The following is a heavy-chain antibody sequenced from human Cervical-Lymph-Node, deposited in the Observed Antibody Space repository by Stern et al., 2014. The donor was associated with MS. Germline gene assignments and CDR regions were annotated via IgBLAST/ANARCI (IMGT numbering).Heavy chain of an antibody. CDR3: ARHPPRRKWDDPNYGMDV. Sequence: VQLVESGAEVKKPGDSLKISCKGSGYTFTNNWIAWVRQMPGKGLAWMGIISPDASDIRYSPSLPGQVPLSAAPSLRTAYLLWSSRKAADSAVYYGARHPPRRKWDDPNYGMDVWGQGTTVTVSS. J-gene: IGHJ6*02. D-gene: IGHD1-1*01. V-gene: IGHV5-51*01. CDR2: ISPDASDI. CDR1: GYTFTNNW.